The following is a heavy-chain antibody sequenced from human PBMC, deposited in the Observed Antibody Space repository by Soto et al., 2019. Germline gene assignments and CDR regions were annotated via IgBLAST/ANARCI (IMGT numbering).Heavy chain of an antibody. CDR2: ISSSSSYI. CDR3: ARGPSQIR. Sequence: GGSLRLACAASGFTFSTYGMNWVRQAPGKGLEWLSSISSSSSYIYYADSVKGRFTISRDNAKNSLYLQMNSLRAEDTAVYYCARGPSQIRWGQGTLVTVSS. V-gene: IGHV3-21*01. J-gene: IGHJ4*02. CDR1: GFTFSTYG. D-gene: IGHD2-2*01.